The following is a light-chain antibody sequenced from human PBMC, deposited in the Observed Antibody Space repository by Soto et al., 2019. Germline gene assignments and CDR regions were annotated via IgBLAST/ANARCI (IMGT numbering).Light chain of an antibody. V-gene: IGKV1-39*01. CDR3: QQSDSTPRT. J-gene: IGKJ1*01. CDR2: AAS. Sequence: DIQMTQSPSSLSAFVGDRVTITCRASRSITNYLNWYQQKPGRAPKLLIYAASRLQGGVPSRFSGSGSGTDFTLTFSSLQPEDSATYYCQQSDSTPRTFGQGTKVEIK. CDR1: RSITNY.